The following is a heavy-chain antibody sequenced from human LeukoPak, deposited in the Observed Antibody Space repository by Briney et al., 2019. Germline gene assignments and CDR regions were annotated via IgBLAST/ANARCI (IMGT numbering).Heavy chain of an antibody. CDR3: ATVGYSYGAFDY. Sequence: GASVKVSCKVSGYTLSEISMHWVRQAPGKGLEWMGGIDREDGQTIYAQKFQGRVTVTEDTSTDTAYMEVSRLTSEDTAFYYCATVGYSYGAFDYWGQGTLVTVSS. D-gene: IGHD5-18*01. V-gene: IGHV1-24*01. J-gene: IGHJ4*02. CDR1: GYTLSEIS. CDR2: IDREDGQT.